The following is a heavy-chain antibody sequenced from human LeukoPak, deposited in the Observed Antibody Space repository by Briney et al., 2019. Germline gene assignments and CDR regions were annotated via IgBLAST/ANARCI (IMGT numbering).Heavy chain of an antibody. V-gene: IGHV5-51*01. J-gene: IGHJ4*02. D-gene: IGHD3-22*01. CDR2: IYPGDSDT. Sequence: GESLKISCKGSGYSFTSYWIGWVRQMPGKGLEWMGIIYPGDSDTRYSPSFQGQVTISADKSISTAYLQWSSLKASDTAMYYCALGGQQYYCDSSGYYPPFDYWGQGTLVTVSS. CDR1: GYSFTSYW. CDR3: ALGGQQYYCDSSGYYPPFDY.